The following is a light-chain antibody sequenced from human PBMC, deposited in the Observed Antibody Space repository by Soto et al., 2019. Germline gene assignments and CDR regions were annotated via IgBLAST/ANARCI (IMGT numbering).Light chain of an antibody. J-gene: IGKJ4*01. CDR1: QSVSTY. CDR2: DAS. V-gene: IGKV3-11*01. CDR3: QQRSTWPRT. Sequence: EIVLTQSPATLSLSAGERATLSCRASQSVSTYLAWYQQKSGQAPRLLIYDASNRATGIPARFSGSGSGTDFTLSISSLEPEDFAVYYCQQRSTWPRTFGGGTKVEIK.